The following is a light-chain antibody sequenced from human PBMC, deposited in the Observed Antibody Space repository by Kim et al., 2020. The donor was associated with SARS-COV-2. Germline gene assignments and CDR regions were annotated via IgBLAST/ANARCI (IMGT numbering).Light chain of an antibody. V-gene: IGLV2-11*01. CDR2: DVS. CDR3: CSYAGSYTFEV. J-gene: IGLJ3*02. CDR1: SSDVGGYNY. Sequence: QSVTLSCTGTSSDVGGYNYVSWYQQHPGKAPKLMIYDVSKRPSGVPDRFSGSKSGNTASLTISGLQAEDEADYYCCSYAGSYTFEVFGGGTKLTVL.